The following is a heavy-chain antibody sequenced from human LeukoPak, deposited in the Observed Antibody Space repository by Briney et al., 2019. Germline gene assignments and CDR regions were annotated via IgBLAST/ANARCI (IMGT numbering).Heavy chain of an antibody. CDR1: GSTFSSYA. CDR3: AKNGDSSGYYSFLDYYYMDV. CDR2: ISGSGGST. J-gene: IGHJ6*03. V-gene: IGHV3-23*01. D-gene: IGHD3-22*01. Sequence: PGGSLRLSCAASGSTFSSYAMSWVRQAPGKGLEWVSAISGSGGSTYYADSVKGRFTISRDNSKNTLYLQMNSLRAEDTAVYYCAKNGDSSGYYSFLDYYYMDVWGKGTTVTVSS.